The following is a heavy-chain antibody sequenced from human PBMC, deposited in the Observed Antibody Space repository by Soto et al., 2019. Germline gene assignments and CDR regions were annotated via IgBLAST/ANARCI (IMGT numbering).Heavy chain of an antibody. D-gene: IGHD3-10*01. J-gene: IGHJ4*02. CDR1: GFTFSSYA. V-gene: IGHV3-23*01. CDR2: ISGSGGST. CDR3: AKVKEIRGLFYFDY. Sequence: EVQLLESGGGLVQPGGSLRLSCAASGFTFSSYAMSWVRQAPGKGLEWVSGISGSGGSTYYADSVKGRFTISRDNSKNALYLQMNSLRAEDTAVYYCAKVKEIRGLFYFDYWGQGTLVTVSS.